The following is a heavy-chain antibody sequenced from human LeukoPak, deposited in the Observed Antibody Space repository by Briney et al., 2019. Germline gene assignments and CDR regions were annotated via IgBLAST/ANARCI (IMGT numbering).Heavy chain of an antibody. CDR3: ARDQKLLRSFDY. Sequence: SETLSLPCTVSGGSISSSSYYWGWIRQPPGKGLEWIGSIYYSGSTYYNPSLKSRVTISVDTSKNQFSLKLSSVTAADTAVYYCARDQKLLRSFDYWGQGTLVTVSS. J-gene: IGHJ4*02. CDR1: GGSISSSSYY. CDR2: IYYSGST. D-gene: IGHD1-26*01. V-gene: IGHV4-39*07.